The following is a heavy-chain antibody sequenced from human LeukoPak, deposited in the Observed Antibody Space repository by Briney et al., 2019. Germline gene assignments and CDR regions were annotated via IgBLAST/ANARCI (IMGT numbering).Heavy chain of an antibody. V-gene: IGHV4-38-2*02. Sequence: SETLSLTCTVSGYSISSGYYWGWIRQSPGKGLEWIGSIYNSGSTYYNPSLKSRVTMSVDTSKNQFSLKLSSVTAADTAVYYCASIQGGSSLKLDYWGQGTLVTVSS. CDR1: GYSISSGYY. D-gene: IGHD6-6*01. CDR3: ASIQGGSSLKLDY. J-gene: IGHJ4*02. CDR2: IYNSGST.